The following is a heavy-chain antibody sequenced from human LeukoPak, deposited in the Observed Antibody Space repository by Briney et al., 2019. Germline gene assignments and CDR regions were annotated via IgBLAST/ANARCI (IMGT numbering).Heavy chain of an antibody. CDR3: ASLVVDTAMVNDDAFDI. CDR2: IKEDGSEI. V-gene: IGHV3-7*01. CDR1: GFNFSTYW. Sequence: GGSLRLSCAASGFNFSTYWMTWVRQVPGKGLEWVANIKEDGSEIYYVDAVKGRFTTSRDNAKNSLYLQMNSLRAEDTAVYYCASLVVDTAMVNDDAFDIWGQGTMVTVSS. J-gene: IGHJ3*02. D-gene: IGHD5-18*01.